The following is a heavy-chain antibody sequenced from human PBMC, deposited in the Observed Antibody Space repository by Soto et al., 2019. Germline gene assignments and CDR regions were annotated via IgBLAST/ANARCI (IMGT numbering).Heavy chain of an antibody. V-gene: IGHV4-30-2*01. Sequence: LSLTCAVSGGSISSGGYSWSWIRQPPGKGLEWIGYIYYSGSTYYNPSLKSRVTISVDRSKNQFSLKLSSVTAADTAVYYCARGQVVAAQHWGQGTLVTVSS. CDR2: IYYSGST. J-gene: IGHJ4*02. CDR1: GGSISSGGYS. CDR3: ARGQVVAAQH. D-gene: IGHD2-15*01.